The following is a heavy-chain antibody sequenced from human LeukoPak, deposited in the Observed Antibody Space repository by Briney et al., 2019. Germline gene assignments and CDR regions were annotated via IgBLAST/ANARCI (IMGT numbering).Heavy chain of an antibody. CDR3: ARGVGTMIARAFDI. Sequence: SETLSLTCTVSGGSISSGSYYWSWIRQPAGKGLEWIGRIYTSGSTNYNPSLKSRVTISVDTSKNQFSLKLCSVTAADTAVYYCARGVGTMIARAFDIWGQGTMVTVSS. J-gene: IGHJ3*02. CDR2: IYTSGST. V-gene: IGHV4-61*02. D-gene: IGHD3-22*01. CDR1: GGSISSGSYY.